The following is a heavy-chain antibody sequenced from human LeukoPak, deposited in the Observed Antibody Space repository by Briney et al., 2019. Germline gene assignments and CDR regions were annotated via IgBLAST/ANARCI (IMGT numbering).Heavy chain of an antibody. CDR1: GFTFSSYW. D-gene: IGHD3-10*01. CDR3: AREPNYYGSGSYD. J-gene: IGHJ4*02. V-gene: IGHV3-21*01. Sequence: GGSLRLSCTASGFTFSSYWMHWVRQAPGKGLEWVSSISSSSSYIYYADSVKGRFTISRDNAKNSLYLQMNSLRAEDTAVYYCAREPNYYGSGSYDWGQGTLVTVSS. CDR2: ISSSSSYI.